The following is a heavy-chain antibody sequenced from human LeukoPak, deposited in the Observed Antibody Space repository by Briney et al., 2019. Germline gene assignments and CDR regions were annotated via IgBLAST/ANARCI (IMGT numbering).Heavy chain of an antibody. D-gene: IGHD5/OR15-5a*01. J-gene: IGHJ6*02. Sequence: GGSLRLSCAASGFTFDDYTMHWVRQAPGKGLEWVSLISWDGGSTYYADSVKGRFTISRDNSKNSLYLQMNSLRAEDTALYYCAKALIGSPLYYYYGMDVWGQGTTVTVSS. CDR2: ISWDGGST. CDR3: AKALIGSPLYYYYGMDV. V-gene: IGHV3-43*01. CDR1: GFTFDDYT.